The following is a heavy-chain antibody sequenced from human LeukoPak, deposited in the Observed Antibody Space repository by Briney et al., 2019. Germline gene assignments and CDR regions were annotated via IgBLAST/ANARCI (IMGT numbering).Heavy chain of an antibody. J-gene: IGHJ4*02. V-gene: IGHV7-4-1*02. D-gene: IGHD1-26*01. Sequence: EASVKVSCKASGYTFTGYYMHWVRQAPGQGLEWMGWINTNTGNPTYAQGFTGRFVFSLDTSVSTAYLQISSLKAEDTAVYYCARDAAGWEDRWNSGIDYWGQGTLVTVSS. CDR1: GYTFTGYY. CDR2: INTNTGNP. CDR3: ARDAAGWEDRWNSGIDY.